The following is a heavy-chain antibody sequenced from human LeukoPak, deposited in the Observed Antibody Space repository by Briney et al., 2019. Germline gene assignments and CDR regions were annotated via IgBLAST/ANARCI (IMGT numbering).Heavy chain of an antibody. Sequence: GGSLRLSCAASGFTVSSNYMSWVRQAPGKGLEWASAISASGGSTYYADSVKGRFTISRDNSKNTLFLQMNSLRAEDTAVYYCAKDHSSGWPYCFPYWGQGTLVTVSS. CDR1: GFTVSSNY. D-gene: IGHD6-19*01. CDR2: ISASGGST. CDR3: AKDHSSGWPYCFPY. J-gene: IGHJ4*02. V-gene: IGHV3-23*01.